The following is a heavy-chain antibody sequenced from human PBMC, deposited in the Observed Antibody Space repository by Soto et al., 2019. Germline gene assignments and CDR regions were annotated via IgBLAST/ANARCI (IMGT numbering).Heavy chain of an antibody. CDR1: GGSISTYY. Sequence: QVQLQESGPGLVEPSETLSLTCIVSGGSISTYYWSWIRQPPGKGLEWIGYIYYSGTTSYNPSLKSRVTLSVDTSKNQFALKLSSVTAADTAVYFCARGYSTSRYYFDYWGQGTLVTVSS. CDR2: IYYSGTT. J-gene: IGHJ4*02. V-gene: IGHV4-59*01. D-gene: IGHD6-13*01. CDR3: ARGYSTSRYYFDY.